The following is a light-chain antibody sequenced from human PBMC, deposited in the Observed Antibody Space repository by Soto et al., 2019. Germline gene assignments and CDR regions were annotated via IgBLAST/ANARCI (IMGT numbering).Light chain of an antibody. Sequence: QSALTQPASVSGSPGQSITISCTGTSSDVGGYNYVSWYQQHPGKAPKLMLYDVSNWPSGVSNRFSGSKSGNTASLTISGLQAEDEADYYCSSYTNSSPFVFGTGTKLTVL. CDR1: SSDVGGYNY. J-gene: IGLJ1*01. V-gene: IGLV2-14*01. CDR2: DVS. CDR3: SSYTNSSPFV.